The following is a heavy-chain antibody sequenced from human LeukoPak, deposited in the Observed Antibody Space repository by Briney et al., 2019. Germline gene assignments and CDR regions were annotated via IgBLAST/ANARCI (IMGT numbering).Heavy chain of an antibody. CDR3: AKTDTSDSSGPYYFDY. J-gene: IGHJ4*02. D-gene: IGHD3-22*01. Sequence: GGSLRLSCAASGFTFSGSPMHWVRQASGKGLEWVGRIRTKATSYDAAYAASVKGRFTISRDDSKNTAYLQMNSLRAEDTALYYCAKTDTSDSSGPYYFDYWGQGTLVTVSS. CDR2: IRTKATSYDA. V-gene: IGHV3-73*01. CDR1: GFTFSGSP.